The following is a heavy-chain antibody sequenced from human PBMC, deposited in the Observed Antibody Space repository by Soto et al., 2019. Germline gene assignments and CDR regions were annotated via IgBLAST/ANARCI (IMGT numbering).Heavy chain of an antibody. V-gene: IGHV4-59*01. Sequence: SETLSLTCTVSGGSISSYYCSWIRQPPGKGLEWIGYIYYSGSTNYNPSLKSRVTISVDTSKNQFSLKLSSVTAADTAVYYCARDSPYYYDSSGYSAPTFDYWGQGTLVTVSS. CDR1: GGSISSYY. CDR2: IYYSGST. CDR3: ARDSPYYYDSSGYSAPTFDY. D-gene: IGHD3-22*01. J-gene: IGHJ4*02.